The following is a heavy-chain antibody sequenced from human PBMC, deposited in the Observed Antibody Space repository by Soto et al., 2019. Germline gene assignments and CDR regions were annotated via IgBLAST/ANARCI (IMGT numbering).Heavy chain of an antibody. D-gene: IGHD4-17*01. CDR3: ARSLPTVVTMHV. Sequence: QLQLQESGPGLVKPSETLSLTCTVSGGSISSSSYYWGWIRQPPGKGLEWIGSIYYSGSTYYNPSLTSRVTISVDTSTTQFSLTLSSVTAADTAVYYCARSLPTVVTMHVWGQGTTVTVSS. CDR2: IYYSGST. J-gene: IGHJ6*02. V-gene: IGHV4-39*01. CDR1: GGSISSSSYY.